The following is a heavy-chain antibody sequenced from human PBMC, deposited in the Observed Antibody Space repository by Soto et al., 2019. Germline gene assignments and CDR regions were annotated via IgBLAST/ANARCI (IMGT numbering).Heavy chain of an antibody. Sequence: QVQLVQSGAEVKKPGASVKVSCKASGYTFTGYYMHWVRQAPGQGLEWMGWINPNSGGTNYAQKFQGWVTMTRDTSISTAYMELSRLRSDDTAVYYCARAGTKISSSGWYSHYYYYMDVWGKGTTVTVSS. CDR2: INPNSGGT. D-gene: IGHD6-19*01. CDR1: GYTFTGYY. V-gene: IGHV1-2*04. CDR3: ARAGTKISSSGWYSHYYYYMDV. J-gene: IGHJ6*03.